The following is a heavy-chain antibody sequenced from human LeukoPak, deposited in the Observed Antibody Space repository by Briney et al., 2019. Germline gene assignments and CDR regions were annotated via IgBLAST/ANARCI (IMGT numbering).Heavy chain of an antibody. Sequence: GGSLRLSCAASGFTFSAYWMHWVRQAPGKGLVWVSRINTDGSSPTYAASVKGRFTISRDNAKNSLYLQMNSLRAEDTAVYYCASDSGSWWKGALDPWGQGTLVTVSS. V-gene: IGHV3-74*01. J-gene: IGHJ5*02. CDR1: GFTFSAYW. CDR2: INTDGSSP. D-gene: IGHD6-13*01. CDR3: ASDSGSWWKGALDP.